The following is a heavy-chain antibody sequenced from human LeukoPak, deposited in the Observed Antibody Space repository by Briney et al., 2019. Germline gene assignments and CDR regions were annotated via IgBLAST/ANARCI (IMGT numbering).Heavy chain of an antibody. J-gene: IGHJ3*02. CDR3: ARVGSDWYRGGFDI. D-gene: IGHD6-19*01. V-gene: IGHV3-7*01. CDR1: GFTFSSYR. Sequence: GGSLRLSCAASGFTFSSYRMTWVRQAQGKGLEWVANIKQDGSERYYVDSVKGRFTISRDNAKNSLYLQLNILRAEDTALYFCARVGSDWYRGGFDIWGQGTLVTVSS. CDR2: IKQDGSER.